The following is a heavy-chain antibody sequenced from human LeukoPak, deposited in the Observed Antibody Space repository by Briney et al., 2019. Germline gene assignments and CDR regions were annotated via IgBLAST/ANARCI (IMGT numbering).Heavy chain of an antibody. D-gene: IGHD6-13*01. V-gene: IGHV4-59*01. CDR2: IYYSGST. CDR3: ARDRAERIAAAGTGYFDY. J-gene: IGHJ4*02. CDR1: GGSISSYY. Sequence: RPSETLSLTCTVSGGSISSYYWSWIRQPPGKGLEWIGYIYYSGSTNYNPSLKSRVTISVDTSKNQFSLKLSSVTAADTAVYYCARDRAERIAAAGTGYFDYWGQGTLVTVSS.